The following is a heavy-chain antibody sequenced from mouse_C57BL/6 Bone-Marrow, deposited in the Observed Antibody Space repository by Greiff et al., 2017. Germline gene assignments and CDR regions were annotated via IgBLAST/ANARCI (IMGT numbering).Heavy chain of an antibody. CDR3: AMGAQATFDY. D-gene: IGHD3-2*02. CDR2: IDPSDSYT. Sequence: QVQLQQPGAELVMPGASVKLSCKASGYTFTSYWMHWVKQRPGQGLEWIGEIDPSDSYTNYNQKFKGKSTLTVDKSSSTAYMQLSSLTSEDSAVYYCAMGAQATFDYWGQGTTLTVSS. J-gene: IGHJ2*01. V-gene: IGHV1-69*01. CDR1: GYTFTSYW.